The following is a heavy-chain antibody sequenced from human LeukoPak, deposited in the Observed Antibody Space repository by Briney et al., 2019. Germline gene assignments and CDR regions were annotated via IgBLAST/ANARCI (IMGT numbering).Heavy chain of an antibody. CDR2: ISGSGGST. J-gene: IGHJ4*02. Sequence: PGGSLRLSCTASGFTVSSNYMSWVRQAPGKGLEWVSAISGSGGSTYYADSVKGRFTISRDNSKNTLYLQMNSLRAEDTAVYYCAKGPYDYVWGSYLDYWGQGTLVTVSS. D-gene: IGHD3-16*01. V-gene: IGHV3-23*01. CDR3: AKGPYDYVWGSYLDY. CDR1: GFTVSSNY.